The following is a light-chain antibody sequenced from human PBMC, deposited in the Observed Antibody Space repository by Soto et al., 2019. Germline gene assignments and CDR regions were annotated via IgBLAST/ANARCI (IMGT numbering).Light chain of an antibody. J-gene: IGKJ4*02. CDR1: QSVGNS. V-gene: IGKV1-5*01. Sequence: DIQMTQSPSTLSASVGDRVSITCRASQSVGNSLAWYQQRPGKAPKLLIFDASTLESGVPSKFSGSGSDTEFTFTISSLQPDDSATYYCQQYNTYGLTFGGGTKVAIK. CDR3: QQYNTYGLT. CDR2: DAS.